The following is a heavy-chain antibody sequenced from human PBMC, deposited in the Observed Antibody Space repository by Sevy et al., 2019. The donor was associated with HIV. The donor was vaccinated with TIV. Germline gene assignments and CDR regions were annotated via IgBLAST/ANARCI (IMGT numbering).Heavy chain of an antibody. V-gene: IGHV4-4*07. CDR1: GGSISSYY. D-gene: IGHD3-9*01. Sequence: SETLSLTCTVSGGSISSYYWSWIRQPAGKGLEWIGRIYTSGSTNYNPSLKSRVTMSVDTSKNQFSLKLSSVTAADTAVYYCARDLWDPLRYFDWLFPGLDAFDIWGQGTMVTVSS. CDR3: ARDLWDPLRYFDWLFPGLDAFDI. J-gene: IGHJ3*02. CDR2: IYTSGST.